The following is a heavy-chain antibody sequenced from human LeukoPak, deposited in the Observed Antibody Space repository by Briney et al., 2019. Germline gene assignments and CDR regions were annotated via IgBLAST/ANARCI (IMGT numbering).Heavy chain of an antibody. CDR1: GFTFSSYG. J-gene: IGHJ4*02. V-gene: IGHV3-30*03. CDR2: ISHDGSNK. Sequence: PGGSLRLSGAASGFTFSSYGMHWVRQAPGKGLEWVAVISHDGSNKFYADSVKGRFTISRDNSKNTLHLQMNSLRGEDTAVYYCARDRSSSWSFDYWGQGTLVTVSS. D-gene: IGHD6-13*01. CDR3: ARDRSSSWSFDY.